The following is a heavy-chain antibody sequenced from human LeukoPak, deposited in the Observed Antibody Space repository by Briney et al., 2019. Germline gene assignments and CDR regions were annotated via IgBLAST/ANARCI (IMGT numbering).Heavy chain of an antibody. J-gene: IGHJ6*02. CDR3: ARDYSGYDYYYYYGMDV. V-gene: IGHV1-3*01. CDR1: GYTF. CDR2: INAGNGNT. Sequence: ASVKVSCKTSGYTFSWVRQAPGQGLEWMGWINAGNGNTKYSQKFQGRVTITRDTSASTAYMELSSLRSEDTAVYYCARDYSGYDYYYYYGMDVWGQGTTVTVSS. D-gene: IGHD5-12*01.